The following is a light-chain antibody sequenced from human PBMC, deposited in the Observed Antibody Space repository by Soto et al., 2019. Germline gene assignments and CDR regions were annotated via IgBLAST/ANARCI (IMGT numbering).Light chain of an antibody. CDR2: EVN. J-gene: IGLJ2*01. Sequence: QPVLTQPPSASGSPGQSVTISCTGTSSDVGGYNSVSWYQQHPGKVPKLMIYEVNKRPSGVPDRFSGSKSGNTASLTVSGLHAEDEADYYCSSYGGSNNLVVGGGTQLTV. CDR1: SSDVGGYNS. V-gene: IGLV2-8*01. CDR3: SSYGGSNNLV.